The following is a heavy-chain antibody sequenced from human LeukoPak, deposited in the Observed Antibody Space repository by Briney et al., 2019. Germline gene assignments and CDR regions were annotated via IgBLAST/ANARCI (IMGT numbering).Heavy chain of an antibody. Sequence: ASVKVSCKVSGYTLTELSMHWVRQAPGKGLEWMGGFDPEDGETIYAQKFQGRVTMTEDTSTDTAYMELSSLRSEDTVVYYCATEVREMEIYYYYYMDVWGKGTTVTVSS. CDR3: ATEVREMEIYYYYYMDV. V-gene: IGHV1-24*01. D-gene: IGHD5-24*01. CDR1: GYTLTELS. J-gene: IGHJ6*03. CDR2: FDPEDGET.